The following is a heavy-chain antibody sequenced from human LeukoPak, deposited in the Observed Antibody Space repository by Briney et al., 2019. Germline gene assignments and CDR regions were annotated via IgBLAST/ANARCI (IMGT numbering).Heavy chain of an antibody. V-gene: IGHV1-24*01. CDR3: ATALHGSGSYYYDY. D-gene: IGHD3-10*01. Sequence: GASVKVSCKASGYTLTELYMHWVRQAPGKGLEWMGGFDPEDGETIYAQKFQGRVTMTEDTSTDTAYMELSSLRSEDTAVYYCATALHGSGSYYYDYWGQGTLVTVSS. CDR2: FDPEDGET. CDR1: GYTLTELY. J-gene: IGHJ4*02.